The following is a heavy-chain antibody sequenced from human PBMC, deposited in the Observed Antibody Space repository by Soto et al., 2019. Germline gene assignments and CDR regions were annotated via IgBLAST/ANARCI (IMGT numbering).Heavy chain of an antibody. CDR1: GYTFTANG. J-gene: IGHJ4*02. CDR3: ARDTAMTPHYYFDY. Sequence: QVQLVQSGAEVKKPGASVKVSCKASGYTFTANGLHWVRQAPGQNLEWMGWIHTANGDTAYSQEFQGRVTLTRDISATTLSMELSSLRSEDTAVYYCARDTAMTPHYYFDYWGQGTLVTLSS. V-gene: IGHV1-3*04. CDR2: IHTANGDT. D-gene: IGHD2-2*01.